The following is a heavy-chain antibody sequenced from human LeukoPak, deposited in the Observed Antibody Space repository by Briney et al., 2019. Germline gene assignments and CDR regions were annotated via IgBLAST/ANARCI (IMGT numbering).Heavy chain of an antibody. CDR3: ARLGTRTNSYVPGDY. Sequence: ASVKVSCKAPHYAFTNYGISWVRQAPGQGLEWMGWISSYNGKTHYAQKVQGRVTMTTDTSTSTAYMELRSLRSDDTAVYYCARLGTRTNSYVPGDYWGQGTQVTASS. CDR2: ISSYNGKT. CDR1: HYAFTNYG. V-gene: IGHV1-18*01. J-gene: IGHJ4*02. D-gene: IGHD1-1*01.